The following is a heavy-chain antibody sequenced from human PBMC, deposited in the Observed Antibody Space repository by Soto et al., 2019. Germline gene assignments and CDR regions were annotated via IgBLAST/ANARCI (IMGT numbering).Heavy chain of an antibody. D-gene: IGHD2-15*01. CDR2: IYYSGST. CDR3: ARSRGDGVVVVAAPLAFEV. CDR1: GGSISSYY. Sequence: QVQLQESGPGLVKPSEILSLTCTVSGGSISSYYWSWIRQPPGKGLEWIGYIYYSGSTNYNPSLRSRVTISVDTPKTQLSLRLGAVTAADTAVYYCARSRGDGVVVVAAPLAFEVWGQGTMVTVSS. V-gene: IGHV4-59*01. J-gene: IGHJ3*01.